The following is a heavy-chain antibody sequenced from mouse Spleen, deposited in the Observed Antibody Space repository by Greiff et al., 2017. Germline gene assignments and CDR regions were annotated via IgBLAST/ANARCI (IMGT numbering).Heavy chain of an antibody. J-gene: IGHJ4*01. CDR2: IWSGGST. CDR1: GFSLTSYG. CDR3: ARNGGEGFYYAMDY. V-gene: IGHV2-2*01. Sequence: VQLQQSGPGLVQPSQSLSITCTVSGFSLTSYGVHWVRQSPGKGLEWLGVIWSGGSTDYNAAFISRLSISKDNSKSQVFFKMNSLQADDTPIYYCARNGGEGFYYAMDYGGKGPSATVPS.